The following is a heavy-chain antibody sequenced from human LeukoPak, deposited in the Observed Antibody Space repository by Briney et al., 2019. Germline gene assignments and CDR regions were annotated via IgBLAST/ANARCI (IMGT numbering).Heavy chain of an antibody. CDR1: GGSISSYY. D-gene: IGHD6-13*01. V-gene: IGHV4-59*01. Sequence: PSETLSLTCTVSGGSISSYYWSWIRQPPGKGLEWIGYIYYSGSTNYNPSLKSRGTISVDTSKNQFSLKLSSVTAADTAVYYCARDEYRSSWYLEGSWFDPWGQGTLVTVSS. J-gene: IGHJ5*02. CDR3: ARDEYRSSWYLEGSWFDP. CDR2: IYYSGST.